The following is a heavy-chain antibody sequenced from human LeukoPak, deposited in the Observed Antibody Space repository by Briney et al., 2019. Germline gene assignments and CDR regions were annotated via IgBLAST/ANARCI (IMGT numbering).Heavy chain of an antibody. CDR1: GYTFTGCY. Sequence: ASVRVSCKASGYTFTGCYMHWVRQAPGQGLEWMGWVNPDSGGTNYAQKFQGRVTMTRDTSISTAYMELSRLRSDDTAVYYCARVESSGWDAEYFRHWGQGTLVTVSS. CDR3: ARVESSGWDAEYFRH. V-gene: IGHV1-2*02. D-gene: IGHD6-19*01. J-gene: IGHJ1*01. CDR2: VNPDSGGT.